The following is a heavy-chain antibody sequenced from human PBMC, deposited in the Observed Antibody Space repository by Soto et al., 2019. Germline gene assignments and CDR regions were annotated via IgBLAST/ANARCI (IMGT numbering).Heavy chain of an antibody. J-gene: IGHJ6*02. V-gene: IGHV1-18*01. CDR2: ISAYNGNA. D-gene: IGHD2-2*01. CDR1: GYTFTNYG. CDR3: ARVRCSSTRCYLSYYYYYGMDV. Sequence: ASVKVSCKASGYTFTNYGISWVRQAPGQGLEWMGWISAYNGNANYAQKLQGRVTMTTDTSTSTAYMEPSSLRSDDTAVYYCARVRCSSTRCYLSYYYYYGMDVWGQGTTVTVS.